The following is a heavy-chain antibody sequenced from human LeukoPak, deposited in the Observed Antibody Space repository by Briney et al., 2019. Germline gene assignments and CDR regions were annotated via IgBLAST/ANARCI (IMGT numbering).Heavy chain of an antibody. D-gene: IGHD6-25*01. J-gene: IGHJ3*02. Sequence: PSETLSLTCTVSDGSISSSSYYWGWIRQPPGKGLEWIGSIYYSGSTYYNPSLKSRVTISVDTSKNQFSLKLSSVTAADTAVYYCARLIAAGAFDIWGQGTMVTVSS. CDR1: DGSISSSSYY. CDR2: IYYSGST. V-gene: IGHV4-39*01. CDR3: ARLIAAGAFDI.